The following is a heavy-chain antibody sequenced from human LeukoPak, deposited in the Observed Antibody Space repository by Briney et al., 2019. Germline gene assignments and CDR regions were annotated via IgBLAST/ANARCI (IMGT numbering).Heavy chain of an antibody. CDR3: ARGIDH. J-gene: IGHJ4*02. CDR1: EFTFSNFG. V-gene: IGHV3-NL1*01. CDR2: IYTGGGR. Sequence: QPGGSLTLSCVASEFTFSNFGMHWVRQAPGKELEWVSVIYTGGGRYYADSVRGRFTISRDTSKNMVFLQMNSLRVEDTAVYYCARGIDHWGRGTLVTVSS.